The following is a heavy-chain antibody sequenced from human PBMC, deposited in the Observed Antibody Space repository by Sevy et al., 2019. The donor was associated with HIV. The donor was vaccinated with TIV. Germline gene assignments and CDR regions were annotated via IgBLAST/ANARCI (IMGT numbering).Heavy chain of an antibody. J-gene: IGHJ6*03. CDR2: IYHSGST. CDR3: ARVGDGSGSYYKKTPYYYYYYMDV. Sequence: SETLSLTCAVSGYSISSGYYWGWIRQPPGKGLEWIGSIYHSGSTYYNPSLKSRVTISVDTSKNQFSLKRSSVTAADTAVYYCARVGDGSGSYYKKTPYYYYYYMDVWGKGTTVTVSS. V-gene: IGHV4-38-2*01. CDR1: GYSISSGYY. D-gene: IGHD3-10*01.